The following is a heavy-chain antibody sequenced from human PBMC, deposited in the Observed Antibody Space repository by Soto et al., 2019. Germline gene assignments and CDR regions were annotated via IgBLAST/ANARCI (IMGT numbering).Heavy chain of an antibody. V-gene: IGHV3-23*01. CDR3: ATPIYYEFGSGSDY. CDR1: GFSFSSYA. J-gene: IGHJ4*02. Sequence: EVQLLESGRGLVQPGVSLRLSCAASGFSFSSYAMRWVLQAPGMGLEWVSAASGRGGSTYYAESVKSRHTISRDNSKNPLYLQMNRLRAEVTAVYYCATPIYYEFGSGSDYWGQGTLVTVSS. D-gene: IGHD3-3*01. CDR2: ASGRGGST.